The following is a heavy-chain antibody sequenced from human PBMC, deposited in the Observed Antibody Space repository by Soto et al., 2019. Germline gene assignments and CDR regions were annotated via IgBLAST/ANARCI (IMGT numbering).Heavy chain of an antibody. CDR3: ACERPNASGFYFDS. J-gene: IGHJ4*02. V-gene: IGHV4-39*01. CDR1: GGSISSSFYY. D-gene: IGHD3-22*01. CDR2: IYSSGST. Sequence: SETLSLTCTVSGGSISSSFYYWGWIRQPPGKGLEWIGSIYSSGSTYHNPSLKSRVTISVDTSKNQFSLRLSSVTAADTAVYYCACERPNASGFYFDSWGQGTLVTVSS.